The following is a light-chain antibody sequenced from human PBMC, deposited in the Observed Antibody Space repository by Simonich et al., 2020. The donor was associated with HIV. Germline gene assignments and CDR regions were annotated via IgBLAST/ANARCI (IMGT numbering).Light chain of an antibody. V-gene: IGKV1-39*01. CDR2: AAS. CDR3: QQSYSTPPYT. J-gene: IGKJ2*01. Sequence: DIQLTQSPSSLSASVGDRVTITCRASQSISSSLNGYQQKPGKAPKLLIYAASSLQSGVPSRFSGSGSGTDFTLTSSSLQPEDFATYYCQQSYSTPPYTFGQGTKLEIK. CDR1: QSISSS.